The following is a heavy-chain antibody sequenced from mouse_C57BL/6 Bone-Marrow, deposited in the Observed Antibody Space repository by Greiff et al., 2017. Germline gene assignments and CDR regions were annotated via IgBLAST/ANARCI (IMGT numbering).Heavy chain of an antibody. CDR3: ARHDDSGYPYYYAMDY. V-gene: IGHV5-12*01. CDR1: GFTFSDYY. Sequence: EVKLVESGGGLVQPGGSLKLSCAASGFTFSDYYMYWVRQTPEKRLEWVAYISNGGGSTYYPDTVKGRFTISRDNAKNTLYLQMSRLKSEDTAMYYCARHDDSGYPYYYAMDYWGQGTSLTVSS. D-gene: IGHD3-2*02. CDR2: ISNGGGST. J-gene: IGHJ4*01.